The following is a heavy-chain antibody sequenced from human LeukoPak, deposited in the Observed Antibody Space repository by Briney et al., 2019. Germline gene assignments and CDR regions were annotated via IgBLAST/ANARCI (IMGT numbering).Heavy chain of an antibody. CDR1: GGSISSYY. D-gene: IGHD3-16*01. CDR3: ARIVRFLREYYFDY. Sequence: SETLSLTCTVSGGSISSYYWSWIRQPPGKGLEWIGYIYYSGSTNYNPSLKSRVTISVDTSKNQFSLKLSSVTAADTAVYYCARIVRFLREYYFDYWGQGTLVTVSS. V-gene: IGHV4-59*08. CDR2: IYYSGST. J-gene: IGHJ4*02.